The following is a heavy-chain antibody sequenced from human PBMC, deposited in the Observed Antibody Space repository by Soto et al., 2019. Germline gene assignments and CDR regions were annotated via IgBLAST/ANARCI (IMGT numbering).Heavy chain of an antibody. Sequence: EVQLLESGGGLVQPGGSLRLSCAASGFTFSDHYMDWVRQAPGKGLEWVGRTRNKANSYTTEYAASVKGRFTISRDDSKNSLYLQMNSLKTEDTAVYYCARVVGANIDYWGQGTLVTVSS. CDR3: ARVVGANIDY. D-gene: IGHD1-26*01. CDR1: GFTFSDHY. V-gene: IGHV3-72*01. J-gene: IGHJ4*02. CDR2: TRNKANSYTT.